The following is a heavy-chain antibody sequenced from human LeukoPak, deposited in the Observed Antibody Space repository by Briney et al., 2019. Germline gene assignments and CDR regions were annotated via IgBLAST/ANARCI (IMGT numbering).Heavy chain of an antibody. CDR1: GYTFTGNF. CDR3: ARDRQYGMDV. CDR2: INPSGGST. V-gene: IGHV1-46*01. Sequence: ASVKVSCKASGYTFTGNFLHWVRQAPGQGLEWMGIINPSGGSTSYAQKFQGRVTMTRDTSTSTVYMELSSLRSEDTAVYYCARDRQYGMDVWGQGTTVTVSS. J-gene: IGHJ6*02.